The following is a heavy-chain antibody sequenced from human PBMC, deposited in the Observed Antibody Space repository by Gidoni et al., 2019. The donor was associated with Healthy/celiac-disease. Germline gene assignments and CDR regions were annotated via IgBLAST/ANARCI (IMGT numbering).Heavy chain of an antibody. CDR3: TRGGPALYWYFDL. J-gene: IGHJ2*01. V-gene: IGHV3-49*05. CDR2: IRSKAYGGTT. Sequence: EVQLVESGGGLVKPGRSLRLSCTASGFTFGDYARSWFRQGPGKGLEWVGFIRSKAYGGTTEYAASVKGRFTISRDDSKSIAYLQMNSLKTEDTAVYYCTRGGPALYWYFDLWGRGTLVTVSS. CDR1: GFTFGDYA. D-gene: IGHD3-10*01.